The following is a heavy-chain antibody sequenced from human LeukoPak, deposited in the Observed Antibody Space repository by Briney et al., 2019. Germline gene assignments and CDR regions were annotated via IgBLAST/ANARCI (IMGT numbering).Heavy chain of an antibody. CDR2: IYYSGST. J-gene: IGHJ6*03. Sequence: SETLSLTCTVSGGSISSSSYYWGWIRQPPGKGLEWIGYIYYSGSTNYNPSLKSRVTISVDTSKNQFSLKLSSVTAADTAVYYCARDIRGGYDYERNLLRYYYYMDVWGKGTTVTISS. D-gene: IGHD5-12*01. V-gene: IGHV4-61*01. CDR1: GGSISSSSYY. CDR3: ARDIRGGYDYERNLLRYYYYMDV.